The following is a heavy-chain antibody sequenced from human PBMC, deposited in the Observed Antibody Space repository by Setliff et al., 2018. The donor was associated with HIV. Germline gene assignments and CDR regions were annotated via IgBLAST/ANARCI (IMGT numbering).Heavy chain of an antibody. J-gene: IGHJ6*03. CDR1: GGSFSGYY. CDR2: INHSGST. CDR3: NIYYYYYMDV. Sequence: TLSLPCAVYGGSFSGYYWSWIRQPPGKGLEWIGEINHSGSTNYNPSLKSRVTISVDTSKNQFSLKLSSVTAADTAVYYCNIYYYYYMDVWGKGTTVTVSS. V-gene: IGHV4-34*01.